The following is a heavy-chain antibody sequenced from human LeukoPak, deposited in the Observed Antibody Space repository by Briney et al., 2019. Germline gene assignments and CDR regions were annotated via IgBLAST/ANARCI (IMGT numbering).Heavy chain of an antibody. D-gene: IGHD2-15*01. CDR1: GYTFTSYY. J-gene: IGHJ4*02. CDR2: INPGGGST. CDR3: ARDPNATGESFDY. V-gene: IGHV1-46*01. Sequence: VASVKVSCKASGYTFTSYYMHLVRQDPGQGLEWMGIINPGGGSTSYAQKFHGRVTMTRDTSTSTVYMELSSLRSEDTAVYYCARDPNATGESFDYWGQGTLVTVSS.